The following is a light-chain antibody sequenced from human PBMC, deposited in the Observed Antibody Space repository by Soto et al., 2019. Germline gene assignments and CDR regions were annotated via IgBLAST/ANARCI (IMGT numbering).Light chain of an antibody. CDR1: SSDVGGYIY. CDR3: SSYTSTTSSVI. Sequence: QSALTQPASVSGSPGQSITISCTGTSSDVGGYIYVSWYQHPGNAPKLMIYDVLNRPSGVSNRFSGSKSGNTASLTISGLQAEDEADYYCSSYTSTTSSVIFGGGTKLTVL. J-gene: IGLJ2*01. CDR2: DVL. V-gene: IGLV2-14*03.